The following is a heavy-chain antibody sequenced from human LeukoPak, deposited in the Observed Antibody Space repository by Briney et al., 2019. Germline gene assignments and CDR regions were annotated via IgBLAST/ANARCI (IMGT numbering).Heavy chain of an antibody. V-gene: IGHV4-34*01. CDR2: INHSGST. CDR3: AGGPSVRYYAGSGYYYFDY. J-gene: IGHJ4*02. CDR1: GGSFSGYY. D-gene: IGHD3-22*01. Sequence: PSETLSLTCAFYGGSFSGYYWTWIRQSPGKGLEWIGQINHSGSTNYNPSLKSRVTISLDTSTDQFSLKLSSVTAADTALYFCAGGPSVRYYAGSGYYYFDYWGQGTLVTVSS.